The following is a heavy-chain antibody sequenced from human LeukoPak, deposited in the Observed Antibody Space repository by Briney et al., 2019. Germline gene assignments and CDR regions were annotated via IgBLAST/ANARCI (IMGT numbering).Heavy chain of an antibody. V-gene: IGHV4-30-2*01. Sequence: SQTLSLTCTVSGGSISSGGYYWSWIRQPPGKGLEWIGEINHSGSTNYNPSLKSRVTISVDTSKNQFSLELSSVTAADTAVYYCARGVYMTKETTGFDWSFDLGARGPW. CDR3: ARGVYMTKETTGFDWSFDL. CDR2: INHSGST. D-gene: IGHD4-11*01. J-gene: IGHJ2*01. CDR1: GGSISSGGYY.